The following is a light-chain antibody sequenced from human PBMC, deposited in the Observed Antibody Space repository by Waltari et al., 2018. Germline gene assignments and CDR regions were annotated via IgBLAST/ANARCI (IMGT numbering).Light chain of an antibody. V-gene: IGKV2-28*01. CDR2: LGS. J-gene: IGKJ1*01. Sequence: DIVVTQSPLSLPVTPGEPASISCRSSQSLLHRNGNNYLAWYLQKPGQSPPLLIYLGSNRASGVPDRFSGSGSGTDFTLRISRVEAEDVGVYYCMQSLQTLWTFGPGTKVEIK. CDR1: QSLLHRNGNNY. CDR3: MQSLQTLWT.